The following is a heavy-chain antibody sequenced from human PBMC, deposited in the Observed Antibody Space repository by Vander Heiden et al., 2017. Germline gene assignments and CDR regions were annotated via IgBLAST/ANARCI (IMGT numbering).Heavy chain of an antibody. CDR1: GYTFNGSF. Sequence: GYTFNGSFMHWVRQAPGQGLEWMGWIDPNSGIINFAQRFLGRVTMTRDTSISTAYMELSRLTSDDTAVYYCARGPSNYYGMDVWGQGTTVTVSS. V-gene: IGHV1-2*02. CDR2: IDPNSGII. J-gene: IGHJ6*02. CDR3: ARGPSNYYGMDV.